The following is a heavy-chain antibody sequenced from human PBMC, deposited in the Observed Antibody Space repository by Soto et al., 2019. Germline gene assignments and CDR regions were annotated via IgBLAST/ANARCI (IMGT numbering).Heavy chain of an antibody. Sequence: GSLRLSCAASGFTFSSYWMSWVRQAPGKGLEWVANIKQDGSEKYYVDSVKGRFTISRDNAKNSLYLQMNSLRAEDTAVYYCARQGGSIAARPGDYWGQGTLVTVSS. CDR1: GFTFSSYW. D-gene: IGHD6-6*01. J-gene: IGHJ4*02. V-gene: IGHV3-7*01. CDR2: IKQDGSEK. CDR3: ARQGGSIAARPGDY.